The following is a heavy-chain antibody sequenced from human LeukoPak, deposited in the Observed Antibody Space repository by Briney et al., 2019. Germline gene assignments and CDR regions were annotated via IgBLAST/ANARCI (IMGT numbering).Heavy chain of an antibody. CDR2: INHSGST. CDR1: GGSFSDYH. D-gene: IGHD6-13*01. V-gene: IGHV4-34*01. CDR3: ARGSENAAAGTGYYFDF. J-gene: IGHJ4*02. Sequence: SETLSLTCAVYGGSFSDYHWSWIRQVPGKGLEWIGEINHSGSTNCSPSLKSRVTISVDTSKNQFSLRLSSVTAADTAVYYCARGSENAAAGTGYYFDFWGQGTLVTVSS.